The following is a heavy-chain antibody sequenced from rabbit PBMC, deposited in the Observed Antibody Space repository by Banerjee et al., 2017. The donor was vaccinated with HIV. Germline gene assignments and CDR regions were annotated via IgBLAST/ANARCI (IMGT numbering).Heavy chain of an antibody. D-gene: IGHD6-1*01. CDR2: IDVGSSGAT. CDR3: ARFIASFAGYGYANL. Sequence: QEQLEESGGGLVQPEGSLTLTCTASGFTISSNYWICWVRQAPGKGPEWIACIDVGSSGATYYASWAKGRFTISSTSSTTVTLQMTSLTAADTATYFCARFIASFAGYGYANLWGPGTLVTVS. V-gene: IGHV1S45*01. J-gene: IGHJ4*01. CDR1: GFTISSNYW.